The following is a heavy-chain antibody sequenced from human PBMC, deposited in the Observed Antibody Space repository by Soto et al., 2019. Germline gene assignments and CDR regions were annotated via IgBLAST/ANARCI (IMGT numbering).Heavy chain of an antibody. Sequence: QVQLVQSGAEVKKPGSSVKVSCKASGGTFSDYYMSWIRQAPGKGLEWVSYINNIGNTIYYGESVKGRFTISRDNAKNSVYLQMNSLRPEDTAVYYCARSYGDPTPLQHWGQGTLVTVSS. CDR2: INNIGNTI. CDR3: ARSYGDPTPLQH. CDR1: GGTFSDYY. V-gene: IGHV3-11*01. D-gene: IGHD4-17*01. J-gene: IGHJ1*01.